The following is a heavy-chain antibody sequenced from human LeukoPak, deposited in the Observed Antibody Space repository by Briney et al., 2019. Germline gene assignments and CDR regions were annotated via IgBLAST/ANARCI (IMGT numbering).Heavy chain of an antibody. J-gene: IGHJ4*02. CDR1: GGSISSYY. CDR2: IYTSGST. CDR3: ARAYCSSTSCYIFDY. Sequence: KPSETLSLTCTVSGGSISSYYWSWIRQPAGKGLEWIGRIYTSGSTNYNPSLKSRVTMSVDTSKNQFSLKLSSVTAADMAVYYCARAYCSSTSCYIFDYWGQGTLVTVSS. D-gene: IGHD2-2*02. V-gene: IGHV4-4*07.